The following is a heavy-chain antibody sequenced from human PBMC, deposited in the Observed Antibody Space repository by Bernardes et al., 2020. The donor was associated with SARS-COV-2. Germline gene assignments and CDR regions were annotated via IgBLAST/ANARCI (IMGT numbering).Heavy chain of an antibody. D-gene: IGHD1-26*01. V-gene: IGHV2-5*02. CDR2: IYSDGDK. J-gene: IGHJ5*02. CDR3: AHSRPSTWEGDWFDP. Sequence: SDPTLGKPTQTLTLTCTYSGFSLSTSGVAVGWIRQPPGKTLDWLDPIYSDGDKTYSTSLKSRLTNTKDNSENQVVLTLTNVDPLDTDTYYCAHSRPSTWEGDWFDPWGQGTLVTVSA. CDR1: GFSLSTSGVA.